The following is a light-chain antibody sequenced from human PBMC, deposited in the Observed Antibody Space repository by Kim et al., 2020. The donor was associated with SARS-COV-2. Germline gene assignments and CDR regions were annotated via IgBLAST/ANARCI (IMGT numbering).Light chain of an antibody. J-gene: IGKJ2*01. V-gene: IGKV3-15*01. CDR3: QQYNNWPQT. Sequence: DIVMTQSPATLSLSPGERATLSCRASQSVRSNLAWYRQKPGQAPRLLMYDASTRATAIPARFSGSGSGTEFTLTISSLHSEDFAVYYCQQYNNWPQTFGQGTKLEI. CDR2: DAS. CDR1: QSVRSN.